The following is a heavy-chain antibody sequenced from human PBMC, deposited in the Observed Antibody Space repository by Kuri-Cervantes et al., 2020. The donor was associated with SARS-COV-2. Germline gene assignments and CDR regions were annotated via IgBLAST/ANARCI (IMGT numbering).Heavy chain of an antibody. CDR3: ASSYYYDSSGYPIFDY. J-gene: IGHJ4*02. D-gene: IGHD3-22*01. Sequence: ASVKVSCKASGYTFTSYGISWVRQAPGQGLEWMGWISAYNGNTNYAQKLQGRVTMTTDTSTSTAYMELSSLRSEDTAVYYCASSYYYDSSGYPIFDYWGQGTLVTVSS. V-gene: IGHV1-18*01. CDR1: GYTFTSYG. CDR2: ISAYNGNT.